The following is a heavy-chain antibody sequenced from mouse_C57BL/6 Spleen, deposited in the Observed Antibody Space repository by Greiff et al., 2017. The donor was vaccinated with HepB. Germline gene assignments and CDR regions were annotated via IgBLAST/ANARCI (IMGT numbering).Heavy chain of an antibody. CDR1: GFTFSDYG. Sequence: EVQGVESGGGLVKPGGSLKLSCAASGFTFSDYGMHWVRQAPEKGLEWVAYISSGSSTIYYADTVKGRFTISRDNAKNTLFLQRTSLRSEDTAMYYCARKYCEGGVWFDSWGQGTTLTVSS. V-gene: IGHV5-17*01. D-gene: IGHD5-1-1*01. CDR2: ISSGSSTI. CDR3: ARKYCEGGVWFDS. J-gene: IGHJ2*01.